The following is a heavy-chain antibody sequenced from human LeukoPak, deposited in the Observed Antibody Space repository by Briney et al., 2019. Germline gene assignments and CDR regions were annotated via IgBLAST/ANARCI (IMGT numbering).Heavy chain of an antibody. Sequence: PSETLSLTCTVAGYSISSGYYWGWIRQPPGKGLEWIGNFYHSGLTYYNPSLKSRVTISVDTSKNQFSLKLSSVTAADTAVYYCARVSSSAYSGYDLFHNYYYYMDVWGKGTTVTVSS. V-gene: IGHV4-38-2*02. J-gene: IGHJ6*03. CDR3: ARVSSSAYSGYDLFHNYYYYMDV. CDR1: GYSISSGYY. CDR2: FYHSGLT. D-gene: IGHD5-12*01.